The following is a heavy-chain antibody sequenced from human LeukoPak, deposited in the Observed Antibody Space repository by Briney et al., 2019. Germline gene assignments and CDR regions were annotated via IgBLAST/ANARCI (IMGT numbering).Heavy chain of an antibody. CDR3: ASYNPYY. Sequence: GSLRLSCAASGFTFSSYAMHWVRQAPGKGLEWVSVIYSGGSTYYADSVKGRFTISRDNSKNTLYLQMNSLRAEDTAVYYCASYNPYYWGQGTLVTVSS. CDR2: IYSGGST. J-gene: IGHJ4*02. CDR1: GFTFSSYA. V-gene: IGHV3-53*01. D-gene: IGHD1-1*01.